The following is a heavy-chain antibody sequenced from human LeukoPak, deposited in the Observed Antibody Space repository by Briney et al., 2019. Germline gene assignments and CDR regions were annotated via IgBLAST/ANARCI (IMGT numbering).Heavy chain of an antibody. D-gene: IGHD4-23*01. CDR3: AKGIEVVTSGFDY. Sequence: TGGSLRLSCAASGFTFSSYAMSWVRQAPGKGLEGVSAISGSGGSTYYADSVKGRFTISRDNSKNTLYLQMNSLRAEDTAVYYCAKGIEVVTSGFDYWGQGTLVTVSS. J-gene: IGHJ4*02. CDR1: GFTFSSYA. V-gene: IGHV3-23*01. CDR2: ISGSGGST.